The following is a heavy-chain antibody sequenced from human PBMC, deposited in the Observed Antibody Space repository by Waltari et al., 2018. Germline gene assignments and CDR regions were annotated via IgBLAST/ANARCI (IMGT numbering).Heavy chain of an antibody. J-gene: IGHJ6*02. Sequence: QVQLQESGPGLVKPSQTLSLPCTVSGGPISSGGYYWRWIRQHPAKGLEWIGYIYYSGSTYYNPSLKSRVTISVDTSKNQFSLKLSSVTAADTAVYYCASAWGVAEGYYYGMDVWGQGTTVTVSS. D-gene: IGHD3-10*01. CDR1: GGPISSGGYY. V-gene: IGHV4-31*03. CDR2: IYYSGST. CDR3: ASAWGVAEGYYYGMDV.